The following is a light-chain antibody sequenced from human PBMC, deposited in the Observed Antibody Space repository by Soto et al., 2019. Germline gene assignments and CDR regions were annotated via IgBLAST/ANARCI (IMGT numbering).Light chain of an antibody. CDR2: EVS. CDR3: SSYAGSNNFVV. CDR1: SSDVGDYNY. J-gene: IGLJ2*01. V-gene: IGLV2-8*01. Sequence: QSALTQPPSASGSPGQSVTISCTGTSSDVGDYNYVSWYQHHPGKAPKLMIYEVSKRPSGVPDRFSGSKSGNTASLTVSGLQADDEAEYDCSSYAGSNNFVVFGGGTKVTVL.